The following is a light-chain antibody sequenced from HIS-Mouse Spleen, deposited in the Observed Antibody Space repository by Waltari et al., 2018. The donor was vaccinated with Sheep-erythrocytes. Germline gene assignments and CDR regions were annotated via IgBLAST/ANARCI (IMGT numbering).Light chain of an antibody. CDR3: SSYAGSNNWV. CDR2: EVS. Sequence: QSALTQPPSASGSPGQSVTISCTGTSSDVGGDNSVPWYQQHPGKAPKLMIYEVSKRPSGVPDRFSGSKSGNTASLTVSGLQAEDEADYYCSSYAGSNNWVFGGGTKLTVL. V-gene: IGLV2-8*01. CDR1: SSDVGGDNS. J-gene: IGLJ3*02.